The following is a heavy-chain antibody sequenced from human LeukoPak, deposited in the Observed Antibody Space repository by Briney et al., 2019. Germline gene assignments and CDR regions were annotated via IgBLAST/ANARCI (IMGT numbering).Heavy chain of an antibody. CDR2: IYSGGST. D-gene: IGHD7-27*01. J-gene: IGHJ4*02. V-gene: IGHV3-53*01. Sequence: GGSLRLSCAASGFTVSSNYMSWVRKAPGKGLEWVSVIYSGGSTYYADSVKGRFTISRDNSKNTLYLQMNSLRAEDTAVYYCARDEGELGTDYWGQGTLVTVSS. CDR3: ARDEGELGTDY. CDR1: GFTVSSNY.